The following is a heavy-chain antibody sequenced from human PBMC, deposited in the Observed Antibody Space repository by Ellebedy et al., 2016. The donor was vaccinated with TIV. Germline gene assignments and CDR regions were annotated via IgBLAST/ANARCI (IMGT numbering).Heavy chain of an antibody. D-gene: IGHD2/OR15-2a*01. Sequence: GESLKISCAASGFTFSSYGMTWVRQAPGQGLEWLSYISSSSTAIFYADSVQGRFTMSRDNAKNSLYLQMNSLRDEDTAVYYCVGGDRYFPYWGQGTLVTVSS. CDR3: VGGDRYFPY. CDR2: ISSSSTAI. V-gene: IGHV3-48*02. CDR1: GFTFSSYG. J-gene: IGHJ4*02.